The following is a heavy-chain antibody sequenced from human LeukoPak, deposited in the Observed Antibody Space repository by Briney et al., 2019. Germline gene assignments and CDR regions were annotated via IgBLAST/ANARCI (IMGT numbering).Heavy chain of an antibody. Sequence: GGSLRLSCAASGFTFSSYAMTWVRQAPGKGLEWVSVISGSGGSTYYADSVKGRFTISRDNSKNTLYLQMNSPRAEDTAVYYCAKAFNSAYDYGPTDYWGQGTLVTVSS. CDR3: AKAFNSAYDYGPTDY. CDR2: ISGSGGST. D-gene: IGHD4/OR15-4a*01. CDR1: GFTFSSYA. J-gene: IGHJ4*02. V-gene: IGHV3-23*01.